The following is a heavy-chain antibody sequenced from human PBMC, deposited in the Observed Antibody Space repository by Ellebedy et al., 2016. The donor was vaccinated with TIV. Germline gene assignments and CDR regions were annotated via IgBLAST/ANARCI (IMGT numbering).Heavy chain of an antibody. D-gene: IGHD3-10*01. V-gene: IGHV5-51*01. CDR3: AGPVVRGANGMDV. J-gene: IGHJ6*02. CDR1: GYSFTSYW. CDR2: IYPGDSDT. Sequence: GESLKISCKGSGYSFTSYWIGWVRQLPGKGLEWMGIIYPGDSDTRYSPSFQGQVTISADKSISTAYLQWSSLKASDTAMYYCAGPVVRGANGMDVWGQGTTVTVSS.